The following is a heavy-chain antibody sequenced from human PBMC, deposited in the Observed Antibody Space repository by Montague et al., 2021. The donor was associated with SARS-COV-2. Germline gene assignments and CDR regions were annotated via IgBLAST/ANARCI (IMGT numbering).Heavy chain of an antibody. Sequence: SETLSLTCTVSGGSISSYYWSWIRRPPGKGLEWIGYIYDSGGANYNPSLRSRVTISIDTSKNQFSLKLSSVTAADTAVYYCARDSHCGDSRGHFDFWGQGTMVTVSS. V-gene: IGHV4-59*01. D-gene: IGHD3-22*01. CDR3: ARDSHCGDSRGHFDF. CDR1: GGSISSYY. CDR2: IYDSGGA. J-gene: IGHJ4*02.